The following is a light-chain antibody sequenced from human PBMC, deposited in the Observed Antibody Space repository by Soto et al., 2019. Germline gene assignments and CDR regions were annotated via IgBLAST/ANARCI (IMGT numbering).Light chain of an antibody. CDR1: SSDVGSYNY. V-gene: IGLV2-14*01. CDR3: SSYTSSSAPHVE. CDR2: EVS. Sequence: QSALTQPASVSGSPGQSITISCTGTSSDVGSYNYVSWYQQHPGKAPKLMIYEVSNRPSGVSNRFSGSKSGNTASLTISGLQAEDEADYYCSSYTSSSAPHVEFGGGTKVTVL. J-gene: IGLJ2*01.